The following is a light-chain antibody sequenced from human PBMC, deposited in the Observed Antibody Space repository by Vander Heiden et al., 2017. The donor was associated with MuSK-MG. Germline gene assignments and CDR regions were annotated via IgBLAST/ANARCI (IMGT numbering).Light chain of an antibody. CDR2: KDT. J-gene: IGLJ2*01. V-gene: IGLV3-25*03. Sequence: SSELTQPPSVSVSPGQTALITCSGDALAKQYVYWYQQKPGQAPVLVIYKDTERPSGIPERVSGSSSGTTVTLTISAVQAEDEADDDCRSADSSGTHLLFGGGTKLTVL. CDR3: RSADSSGTHLL. CDR1: ALAKQY.